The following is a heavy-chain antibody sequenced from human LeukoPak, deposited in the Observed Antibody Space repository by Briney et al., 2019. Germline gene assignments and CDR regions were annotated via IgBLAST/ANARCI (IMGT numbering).Heavy chain of an antibody. CDR2: IWYDGSKR. V-gene: IGHV3-33*01. J-gene: IGHJ4*02. CDR3: ARMLTASLDY. D-gene: IGHD2-21*02. Sequence: GGSLRLSCAASGFTFSSHGMHWVRQAPGKGLEWVAVIWYDGSKRYYADSVKGRFIISRDNSKNTLDLQVNSLRAEDTAVYFCARMLTASLDYWGQGTLVTVSS. CDR1: GFTFSSHG.